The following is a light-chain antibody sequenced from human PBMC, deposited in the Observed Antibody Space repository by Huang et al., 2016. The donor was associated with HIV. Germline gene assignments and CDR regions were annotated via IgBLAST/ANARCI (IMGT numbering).Light chain of an antibody. CDR1: QIVSSN. V-gene: IGKV3-15*01. Sequence: EIVMTQSPATLSVSPGERATLSCRASQIVSSNLAWYQQKPGQAPRLLIYGASTRATGIPARFSGSGFGTEFTLIISSLQSEDFAVYYCQQYNNWPPAWTFGQGTKVEIK. CDR3: QQYNNWPPAWT. J-gene: IGKJ1*01. CDR2: GAS.